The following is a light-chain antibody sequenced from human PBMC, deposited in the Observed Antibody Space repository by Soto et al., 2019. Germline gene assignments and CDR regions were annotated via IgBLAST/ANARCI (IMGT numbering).Light chain of an antibody. V-gene: IGKV1-5*03. CDR3: QQYYTMYT. Sequence: EIQMTQSPSTLSASVGDRVTITCRASQSVDNWLAWYQQKPGKAPKLLIYKTSSLGSGVPSRFSGSASGTAFTLTSSSLQPYDFETYYCQQYYTMYTFGRGTKLEIK. CDR2: KTS. J-gene: IGKJ2*01. CDR1: QSVDNW.